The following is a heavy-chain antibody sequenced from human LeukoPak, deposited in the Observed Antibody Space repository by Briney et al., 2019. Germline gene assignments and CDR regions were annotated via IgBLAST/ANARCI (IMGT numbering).Heavy chain of an antibody. CDR2: IIPIFGTA. J-gene: IGHJ5*02. V-gene: IGHV1-69*13. D-gene: IGHD3-22*01. CDR1: GGTFSSYA. Sequence: SVKVSCKASGGTFSSYAISWVRQAPGQGLEWMGGIIPIFGTANYAQRFQGRVTITADESTSTAYMELSSLRSEDTAVYYCARAPYYYDSSGYYRWFDPWGQGTLVTVSS. CDR3: ARAPYYYDSSGYYRWFDP.